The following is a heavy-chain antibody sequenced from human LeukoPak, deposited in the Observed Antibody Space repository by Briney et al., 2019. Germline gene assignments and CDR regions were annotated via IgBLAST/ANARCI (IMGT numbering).Heavy chain of an antibody. V-gene: IGHV1-8*01. CDR2: MNPNSGNT. CDR1: GYTFTSYG. D-gene: IGHD3-9*01. CDR3: ARGSNFDWLFPFDY. J-gene: IGHJ4*02. Sequence: GASVKVSCKASGYTFTSYGINWVRQATGQGLGWMGWMNPNSGNTGYAQKFQGRVTMTRNTSISTAYMELSSLRSEDTAVYYCARGSNFDWLFPFDYWGQGTLVTVSS.